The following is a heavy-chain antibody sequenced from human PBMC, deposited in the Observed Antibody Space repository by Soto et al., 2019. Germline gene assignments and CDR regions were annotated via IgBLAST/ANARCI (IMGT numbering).Heavy chain of an antibody. V-gene: IGHV4-34*01. J-gene: IGHJ6*02. Sequence: SETLSLTCAVYGGSFSGYYWSWIRQPPGKGLEWIGEINHSGSTNYNPSLKSRVTISVDTSKNQFSLKLSSVTAADTAVYYCARGIVAAAGTTYYYYDMDVWGQGTTVTVSS. D-gene: IGHD6-13*01. CDR3: ARGIVAAAGTTYYYYDMDV. CDR1: GGSFSGYY. CDR2: INHSGST.